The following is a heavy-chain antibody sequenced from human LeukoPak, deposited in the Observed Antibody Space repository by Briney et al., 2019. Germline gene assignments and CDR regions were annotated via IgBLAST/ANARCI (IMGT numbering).Heavy chain of an antibody. Sequence: PSETLSLTCAGSGGSFSGYYWTWIRQPPGKGLEWIGEISHSASTNYNPSLKSRVTISVETSKNQFSLKMSSVTAADTAVYYCARGSYYYYYGIDVWGQGTTVIVSS. CDR3: ARGSYYYYYGIDV. J-gene: IGHJ6*02. CDR1: GGSFSGYY. V-gene: IGHV4-34*01. CDR2: ISHSAST.